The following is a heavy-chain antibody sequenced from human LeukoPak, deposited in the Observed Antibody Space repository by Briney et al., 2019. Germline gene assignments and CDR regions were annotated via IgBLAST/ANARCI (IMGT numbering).Heavy chain of an antibody. J-gene: IGHJ5*02. CDR1: GYTFTGYY. CDR3: ARKRSGTRAWFDP. D-gene: IGHD1-1*01. V-gene: IGHV1-2*02. CDR2: INPNSGGT. Sequence: VASVKVSCKASGYTFTGYYMHWVRQAPGQGLEWMGWINPNSGGTNYAQKFQGRVTMTRDTSISTAYMELSRLRSDDTAVYYCARKRSGTRAWFDPWGQGTLVTVSS.